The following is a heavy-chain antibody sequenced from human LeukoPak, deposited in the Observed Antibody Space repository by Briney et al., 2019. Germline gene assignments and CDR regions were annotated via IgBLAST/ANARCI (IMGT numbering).Heavy chain of an antibody. J-gene: IGHJ4*02. Sequence: SETLSLTCNVSGGSISGYHWSWIRQPAGKGLEWIGRIYTSGSTNYNPSLKSRVTMSVDTSKNQFSLKLSSVTAADTAVYYCASGGNYWGQGILVTVSS. CDR3: ASGGNY. CDR2: IYTSGST. CDR1: GGSISGYH. V-gene: IGHV4-4*07.